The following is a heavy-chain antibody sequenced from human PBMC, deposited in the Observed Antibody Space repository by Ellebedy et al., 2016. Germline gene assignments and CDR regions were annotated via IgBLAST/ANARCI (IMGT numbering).Heavy chain of an antibody. CDR1: GFTFSSYA. CDR2: ISYDGSNK. V-gene: IGHV3-30-3*01. J-gene: IGHJ4*02. CDR3: ARGVDSSGYKGTYYFDY. D-gene: IGHD3-22*01. Sequence: GGSLRLSCAASGFTFSSYAMHWVRQAPGKGLEWVAVISYDGSNKYYADSVKGRFTISRDNSKNTLYLQMNSLRAEDTAVYYCARGVDSSGYKGTYYFDYWGQGTLVTVSS.